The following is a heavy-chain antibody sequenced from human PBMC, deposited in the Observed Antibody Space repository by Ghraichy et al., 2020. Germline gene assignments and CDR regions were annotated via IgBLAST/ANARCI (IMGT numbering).Heavy chain of an antibody. CDR3: ARDHYYDSSGYSLPDYYYYGMDV. V-gene: IGHV1-18*01. CDR2: ISAYNGNT. Sequence: ASVKVSCKASGYTFTSYGISWVRQAPGQGLEWMGWISAYNGNTNYAQKLQGRVTMTTDTSTSTAYMELRSLRSDDTAVYYCARDHYYDSSGYSLPDYYYYGMDVWGQGTTVTVSS. J-gene: IGHJ6*02. D-gene: IGHD3-22*01. CDR1: GYTFTSYG.